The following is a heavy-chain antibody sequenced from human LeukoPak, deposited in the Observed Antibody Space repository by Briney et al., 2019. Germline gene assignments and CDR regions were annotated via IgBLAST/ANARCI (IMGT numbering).Heavy chain of an antibody. J-gene: IGHJ4*02. D-gene: IGHD6-6*01. CDR1: GFTFSSYA. V-gene: IGHV3-48*01. Sequence: GGSLRLSCAASGFTFSSYAMSWVRQPPGKGPEWVSYISSTSSNINYADSVKGRFTISRDNAKNSLYLQLNSLRAEDTAVYYCARGGAARPDYWGQGTLVTVSS. CDR2: ISSTSSNI. CDR3: ARGGAARPDY.